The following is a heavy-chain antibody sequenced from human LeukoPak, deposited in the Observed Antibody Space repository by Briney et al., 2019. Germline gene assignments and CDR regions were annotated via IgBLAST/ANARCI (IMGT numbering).Heavy chain of an antibody. Sequence: SETLSLTCTVSGGSISSYYWSWIRQPPGKGLEWIGYIYYSGSTNYNPSLKSRVTISVDTSKNQFSLKLSSVTAADTAVYYCAREGDTMVRGYGMDVWGQGTTVTVSS. CDR3: AREGDTMVRGYGMDV. CDR1: GGSISSYY. CDR2: IYYSGST. D-gene: IGHD3-10*01. J-gene: IGHJ6*02. V-gene: IGHV4-59*01.